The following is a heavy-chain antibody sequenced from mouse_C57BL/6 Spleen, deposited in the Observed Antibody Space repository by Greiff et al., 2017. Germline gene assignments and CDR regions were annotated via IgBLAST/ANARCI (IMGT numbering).Heavy chain of an antibody. CDR1: GYTFTSYW. V-gene: IGHV1-59*01. D-gene: IGHD1-1*01. Sequence: VKLQQPGAELVRPGTSVKLSCKASGYTFTSYWLHWVKQRPGQGLEWIGVIDPSASYTNYNQKFKGKATLTVDTSSSTAYMQLSSLTSEYSAVYYCARPDGSSPWFAYWGQGTLVTVSA. J-gene: IGHJ3*01. CDR2: IDPSASYT. CDR3: ARPDGSSPWFAY.